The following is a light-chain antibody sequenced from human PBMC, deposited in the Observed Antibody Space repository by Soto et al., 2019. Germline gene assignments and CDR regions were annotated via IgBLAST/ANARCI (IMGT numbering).Light chain of an antibody. J-gene: IGLJ3*02. CDR3: GSYTSINTPLL. V-gene: IGLV2-14*01. CDR2: EVS. Sequence: QSALTQPDSVSGSPGQSITISCAGASSDIGGYNYVSWYQQHPGKAPRLIIYEVSYRPSGVSDRFSGSKSGNTASLTISGLQAEDEADYFCGSYTSINTPLLFGGGTKLTVL. CDR1: SSDIGGYNY.